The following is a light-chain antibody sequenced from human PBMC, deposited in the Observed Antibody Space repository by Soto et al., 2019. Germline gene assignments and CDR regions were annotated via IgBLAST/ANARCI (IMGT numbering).Light chain of an antibody. CDR2: DAS. CDR3: QQYENLPS. J-gene: IGKJ3*01. V-gene: IGKV1-33*01. CDR1: QDISNF. Sequence: DIQMTQSPSSLSASVGDRVTITCQASQDISNFLNWYQQKPGKAPKLLIYDASNLETGVPSRVSGSGSGTDFSFTISSLQPEDIATYFCQQYENLPSFGPGTKVDIK.